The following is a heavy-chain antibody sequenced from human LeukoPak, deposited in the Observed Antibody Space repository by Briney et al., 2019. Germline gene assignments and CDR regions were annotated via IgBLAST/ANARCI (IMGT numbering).Heavy chain of an antibody. Sequence: SGGSLRLSCAASGFTFSDYYMSWVRQAPGKGLEWVPYISTSSSYTNYADSVKGRFTISRDNSKNSLYLQMNSLRAEDTAVYNCARRYCISTSCLDYNYYGMDVWGQGTTVTVSS. V-gene: IGHV3-11*03. J-gene: IGHJ6*02. D-gene: IGHD2-2*01. CDR3: ARRYCISTSCLDYNYYGMDV. CDR2: ISTSSSYT. CDR1: GFTFSDYY.